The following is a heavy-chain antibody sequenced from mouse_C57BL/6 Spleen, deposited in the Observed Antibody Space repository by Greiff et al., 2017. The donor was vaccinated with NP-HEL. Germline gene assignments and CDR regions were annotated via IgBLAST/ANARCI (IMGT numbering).Heavy chain of an antibody. D-gene: IGHD4-1*01. CDR1: GFTFPDYY. V-gene: IGHV1-34*01. CDR3: ALTGYYAMDY. Sequence: EVQLLQSGPGLVKPGASVKMSCKASGFTFPDYYMHWVKQSHGKSLEWIGYIYPNNGGNGYNQKFKGKATLTVDKSSSTAYMELRSLTSEDSAVYYCALTGYYAMDYWGQGTSVTVSS. CDR2: IYPNNGGN. J-gene: IGHJ4*01.